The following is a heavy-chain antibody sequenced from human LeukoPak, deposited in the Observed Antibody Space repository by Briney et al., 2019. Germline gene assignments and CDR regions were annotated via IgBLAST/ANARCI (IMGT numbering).Heavy chain of an antibody. CDR3: AKDTSLSYPADYFDY. CDR1: GFTFSSYA. CDR2: ISGSGGST. Sequence: GGSLRLSCAASGFTFSSYAMSWVRQAPGKGLEWVSAISGSGGSTYYADSVKGRFTISRDNSKNTLYLQMNSLRAEDTAVYYRAKDTSLSYPADYFDYWGQGTLVTVPS. J-gene: IGHJ4*02. V-gene: IGHV3-23*01. D-gene: IGHD1-1*01.